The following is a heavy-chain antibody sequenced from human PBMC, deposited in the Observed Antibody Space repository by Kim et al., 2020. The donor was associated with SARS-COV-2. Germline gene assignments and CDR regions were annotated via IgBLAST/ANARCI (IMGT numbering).Heavy chain of an antibody. CDR3: ARDPPLTPVNCSGGSCYHLGDY. V-gene: IGHV1-69*04. CDR2: IIPILGIA. Sequence: SVKVSCKASGGTFSSYTISWVRQAPGQGLEWMGRIIPILGIANYAQKFQGRVTITADKSTSTAYMELSSLRSEDTAVYYCARDPPLTPVNCSGGSCYHLGDYWGQGTLVTVSS. D-gene: IGHD2-15*01. CDR1: GGTFSSYT. J-gene: IGHJ4*02.